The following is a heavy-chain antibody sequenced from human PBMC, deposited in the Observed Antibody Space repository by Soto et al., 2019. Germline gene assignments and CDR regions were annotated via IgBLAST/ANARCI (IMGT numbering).Heavy chain of an antibody. D-gene: IGHD2-2*01. CDR2: ISGSGGST. Sequence: GGSLRLSCAASGFTFSSYAMSWVRQAPGKGLEWVSAISGSGGSTYYADSVKGRFTISRDNSKNTLYLQMNSLRAEDTAVYYCAKAGDVVVPAASYLSYWYYYYYMDVWGKGTTVTVSS. V-gene: IGHV3-23*01. CDR3: AKAGDVVVPAASYLSYWYYYYYMDV. CDR1: GFTFSSYA. J-gene: IGHJ6*03.